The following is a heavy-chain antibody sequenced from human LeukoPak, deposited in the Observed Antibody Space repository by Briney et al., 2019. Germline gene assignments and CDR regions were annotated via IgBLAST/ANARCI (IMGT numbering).Heavy chain of an antibody. J-gene: IGHJ4*02. CDR2: ISGSGGST. CDR3: AKDPRYHTSLTFDY. Sequence: HPGGSLRLSCAASGFTFSSYAMSWVRQAPGKGLEWVSAISGSGGSTYYADSVKGRFTISRDNSKNTLYLQMNSLRAEDTAVYYYAKDPRYHTSLTFDYWGQGTLVTVSS. V-gene: IGHV3-23*01. CDR1: GFTFSSYA. D-gene: IGHD2-2*01.